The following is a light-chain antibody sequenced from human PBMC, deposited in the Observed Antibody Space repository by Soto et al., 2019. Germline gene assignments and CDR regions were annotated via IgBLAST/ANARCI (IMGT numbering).Light chain of an antibody. CDR1: QDISNY. J-gene: IGKJ3*01. Sequence: DIQMNQSPAALSASVGDRVTITCLASQDISNYLNRYQQKPGKAPKLLIYDASNLETGVPSRFSGSGSGTDFTFTISSLQPEDIATYYCQQYDNLPRPFGHVANVAIK. CDR3: QQYDNLPRP. V-gene: IGKV1-33*01. CDR2: DAS.